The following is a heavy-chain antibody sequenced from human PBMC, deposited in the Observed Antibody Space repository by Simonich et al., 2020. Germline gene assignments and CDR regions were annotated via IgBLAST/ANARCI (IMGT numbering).Heavy chain of an antibody. Sequence: QVQLQESGPGLVKPSETLSLPCTVYGGSSSGYYCSWIRQPPGKGLEWIGYIYYSGSTNYIPSLKSRGTISVDTSKNQFSLKRSSVTAADSAVYYCASRCWSVYYDYWGQGTLVTVSS. CDR2: IYYSGST. CDR3: ASRCWSVYYDY. J-gene: IGHJ4*02. V-gene: IGHV4-59*08. CDR1: GGSSSGYY. D-gene: IGHD3-3*01.